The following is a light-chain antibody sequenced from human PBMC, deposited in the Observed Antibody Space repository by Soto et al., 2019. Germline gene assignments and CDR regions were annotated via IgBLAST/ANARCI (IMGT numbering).Light chain of an antibody. CDR1: SSNIGGNT. CDR2: SNN. J-gene: IGLJ3*02. V-gene: IGLV1-44*01. CDR3: AAWDDSVKGWV. Sequence: QSVLTQPPSASGTPGQRVTVSCSGTSSNIGGNTVNWYQQLPGTAPKLLIYSNNKRPSGVPGRLSGSKSGTSASLAISGLQSDDEADYYCAAWDDSVKGWVFGGGTKVTVL.